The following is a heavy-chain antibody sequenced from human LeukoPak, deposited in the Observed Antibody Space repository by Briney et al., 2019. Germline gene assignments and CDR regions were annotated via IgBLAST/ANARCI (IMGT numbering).Heavy chain of an antibody. D-gene: IGHD2-15*01. CDR3: ARGRVVVVAVYWFDP. V-gene: IGHV4-39*07. CDR1: GGSISSSSYY. Sequence: PSETLSLTCTVSGGSISSSSYYWGWIRQPPGKGLEWVGSIYYSGSTYYNPSLKSRVTISVDTSKNQFSLKLSSVTAADTAVYYCARGRVVVVAVYWFDPWGQGTLVTVSS. CDR2: IYYSGST. J-gene: IGHJ5*02.